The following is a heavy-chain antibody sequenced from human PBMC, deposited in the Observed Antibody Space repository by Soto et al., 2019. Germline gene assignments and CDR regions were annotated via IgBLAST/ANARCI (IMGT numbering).Heavy chain of an antibody. CDR1: GGSISSYY. CDR2: IYYSGST. Sequence: PSETLSLTCTVSGGSISSYYWSWIRQPPGKGLEWIGYIYYSGSTNYNPSLKSRVTISVDTSKNQFSLKLSSVTAADTAVYYCALIRSTNAKYHDYWGQGTLVTVSS. J-gene: IGHJ4*02. CDR3: ALIRSTNAKYHDY. V-gene: IGHV4-59*01. D-gene: IGHD1-1*01.